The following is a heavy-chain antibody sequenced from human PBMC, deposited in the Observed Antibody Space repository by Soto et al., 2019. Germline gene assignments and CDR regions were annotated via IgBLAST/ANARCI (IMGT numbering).Heavy chain of an antibody. J-gene: IGHJ6*02. CDR1: GGSISSSSYY. D-gene: IGHD6-13*01. V-gene: IGHV4-39*01. CDR2: IYYSGST. CDR3: ARHGYSSSWYMYYYYYGMDV. Sequence: SETLSLTCTVSGGSISSSSYYWGWIRQPPGKGLEWIGSIYYSGSTYYNPSLKSRVTISVDTSKNQFSLKLSSVTAADTAVYYCARHGYSSSWYMYYYYYGMDVWGQGTTVTAP.